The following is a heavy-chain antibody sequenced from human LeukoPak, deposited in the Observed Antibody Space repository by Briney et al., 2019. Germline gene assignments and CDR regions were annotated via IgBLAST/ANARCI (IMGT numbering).Heavy chain of an antibody. J-gene: IGHJ6*02. D-gene: IGHD3-3*01. CDR3: ARDFSYDFRSGYAYYYYGMDV. V-gene: IGHV3-74*01. CDR1: GFTFSSYW. Sequence: GGSLRLSCAASGFTFSSYWMHWVRQAPGKGLVWVSRINSDGSSTSYADSVKGRFTISRGNAKNTLYLQMNSLRAEDTAVYYCARDFSYDFRSGYAYYYYGMDVWGQGTTVTVSS. CDR2: INSDGSST.